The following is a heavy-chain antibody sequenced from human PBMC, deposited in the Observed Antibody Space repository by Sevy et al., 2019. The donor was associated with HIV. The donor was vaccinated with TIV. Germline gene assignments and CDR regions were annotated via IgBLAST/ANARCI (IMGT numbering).Heavy chain of an antibody. Sequence: SETLSLTCAVYGGSFSGHYWSWIRQPPGKGLEWIGEINHSGGTNYNPSLKSRVAISVDTSKNHFSLKLNSVSAADTAVYYCARHCTGSSCSHAFDIWGQGTMVTVSS. D-gene: IGHD2-15*01. V-gene: IGHV4-34*01. CDR2: INHSGGT. CDR1: GGSFSGHY. CDR3: ARHCTGSSCSHAFDI. J-gene: IGHJ3*02.